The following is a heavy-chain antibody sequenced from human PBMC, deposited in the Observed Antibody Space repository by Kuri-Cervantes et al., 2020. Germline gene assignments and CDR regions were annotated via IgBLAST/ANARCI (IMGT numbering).Heavy chain of an antibody. V-gene: IGHV1-46*01. D-gene: IGHD5-18*01. Sequence: ASVKVSCKASGYTFTSYYMHWVQQAPGQGLEWMGIINPSGGSTSYAQKFQGRVTMTRDASTSTVYMELSSLRSEDTAVYYCAREPPQEYSYGSANWFDPWGQGTLVTVSS. CDR3: AREPPQEYSYGSANWFDP. CDR2: INPSGGST. J-gene: IGHJ5*02. CDR1: GYTFTSYY.